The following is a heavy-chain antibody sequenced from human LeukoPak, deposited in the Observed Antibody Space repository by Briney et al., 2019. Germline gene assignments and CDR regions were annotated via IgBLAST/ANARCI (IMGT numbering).Heavy chain of an antibody. Sequence: VASVKVSCKASEYTFTDYYIHWVRQAPGQGLEWMGWINPNSGATNYAQKFRGRVTMTRDTSISTAYMELSRLRSDDTAVYYCARGSSGPDYWGQGTLVTVSS. CDR1: EYTFTDYY. V-gene: IGHV1-2*02. CDR3: ARGSSGPDY. D-gene: IGHD6-19*01. J-gene: IGHJ4*02. CDR2: INPNSGAT.